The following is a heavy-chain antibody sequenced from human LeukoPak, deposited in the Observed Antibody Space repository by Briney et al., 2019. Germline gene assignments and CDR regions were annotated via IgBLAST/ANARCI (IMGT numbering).Heavy chain of an antibody. Sequence: GGSLRLSCAASGFSFNTYSMNWVRQAPGKELEWVSSISSTSAHIFYADSVKGRFSISRDNAKNSLYLQMNSLRVEDTAVYYCTSRYCTTTNCYSFDNWGHGTLVTVSS. CDR3: TSRYCTTTNCYSFDN. D-gene: IGHD2-2*01. CDR2: ISSTSAHI. CDR1: GFSFNTYS. J-gene: IGHJ3*02. V-gene: IGHV3-21*01.